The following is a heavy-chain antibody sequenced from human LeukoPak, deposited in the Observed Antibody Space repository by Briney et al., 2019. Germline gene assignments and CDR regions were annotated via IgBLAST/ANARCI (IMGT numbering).Heavy chain of an antibody. J-gene: IGHJ4*02. Sequence: GGSLRLSCAASGFTFINYGMNWVRRAPGKGLEWVSYISSSTSTIYYADSVKGRFTISRDNGKNSLYLQMNSLRAEDTAVYYCAREPPGWYYFDYWGQGTLVTVSS. D-gene: IGHD2-15*01. V-gene: IGHV3-48*01. CDR3: AREPPGWYYFDY. CDR2: ISSSTSTI. CDR1: GFTFINYG.